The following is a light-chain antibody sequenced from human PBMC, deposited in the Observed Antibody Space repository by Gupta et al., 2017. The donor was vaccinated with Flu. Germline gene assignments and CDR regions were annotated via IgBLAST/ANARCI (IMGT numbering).Light chain of an antibody. V-gene: IGLV3-19*01. CDR1: SLRSYY. J-gene: IGLJ3*02. Sequence: SSELTQAPAVSLALGQTVRITCQGDSLRSYYASWYLQTPGQAPVLVIYGENKRPSGIPDRFSGSRSGNTASLTITGAQAEDEADYYCNSRDSSGNHLWVFGGGTKLTVL. CDR3: NSRDSSGNHLWV. CDR2: GEN.